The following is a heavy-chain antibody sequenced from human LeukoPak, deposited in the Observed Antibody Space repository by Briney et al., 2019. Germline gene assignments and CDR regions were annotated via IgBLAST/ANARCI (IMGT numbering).Heavy chain of an antibody. CDR2: IGKSSNTI. D-gene: IGHD4-4*01. CDR3: ARVQGSDYSNPFDY. CDR1: GFTFPSYS. Sequence: GSLRLSCAASGFTFPSYSMNWVRQAPGKGLEWISYIGKSSNTIYYADSVKGRFTISRDDAGNSLYLQMNSLRDGDTALYYCARVQGSDYSNPFDYWGQGTLVTVSS. V-gene: IGHV3-48*02. J-gene: IGHJ4*02.